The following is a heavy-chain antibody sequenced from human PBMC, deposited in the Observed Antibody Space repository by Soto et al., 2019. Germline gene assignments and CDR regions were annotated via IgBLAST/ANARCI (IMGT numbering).Heavy chain of an antibody. D-gene: IGHD4-17*01. Sequence: QVQLVESGGGLVKPGGSLRLSCAASGFTFSDYYMSWIRQAPGKALEWVSYISGSDGTSYHADSVKGRFTISRENAKNSLYLELNSLRAEDTAVYYCARVGDYGDYRPFDIWGQGTMVTVSS. V-gene: IGHV3-11*01. J-gene: IGHJ3*02. CDR1: GFTFSDYY. CDR3: ARVGDYGDYRPFDI. CDR2: ISGSDGTS.